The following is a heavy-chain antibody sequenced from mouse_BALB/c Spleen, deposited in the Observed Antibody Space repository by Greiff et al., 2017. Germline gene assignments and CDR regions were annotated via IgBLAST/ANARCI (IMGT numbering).Heavy chain of an antibody. D-gene: IGHD1-1*01. CDR2: ISSGGGST. V-gene: IGHV5-12-1*01. Sequence: EVKLMESGGGLVKPGGSLKLSCAASGFAFSSYDMSWVRQTPEKRLEWVAYISSGGGSTYYPDTVKGRFTISRDNAKNTLYLQMSSLKSEDTAMYYCARHPPLYYYGSSPFYYAMDYWGQGTSVTVSS. CDR3: ARHPPLYYYGSSPFYYAMDY. J-gene: IGHJ4*01. CDR1: GFAFSSYD.